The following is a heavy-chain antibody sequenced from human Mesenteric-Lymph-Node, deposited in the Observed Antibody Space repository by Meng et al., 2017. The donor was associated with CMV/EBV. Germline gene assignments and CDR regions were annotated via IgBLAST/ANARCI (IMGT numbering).Heavy chain of an antibody. Sequence: GESLKISCAGSGFTFSRYWMHWVRQAPGKGLEWVSHIDTDGSITNYADSVKGRFTISSDNAKNSLYLQMNSLRAEDTAVYYCARYYGGNFDYWGQGTLVTVSS. CDR1: GFTFSRYW. J-gene: IGHJ4*02. D-gene: IGHD4-23*01. CDR3: ARYYGGNFDY. V-gene: IGHV3-74*01. CDR2: IDTDGSIT.